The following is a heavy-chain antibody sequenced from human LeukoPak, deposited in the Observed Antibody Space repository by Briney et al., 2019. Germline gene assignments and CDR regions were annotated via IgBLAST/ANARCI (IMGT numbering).Heavy chain of an antibody. Sequence: GGSLRLSCAASGFTFSNYGMHWVRQAPGKGLEWVAVIWYDGSNKYYEDSVKGRFTISRDDSKNTLYLQMNSLRAEDTAVYYCARDLDDILTGYDYWGQGTLVTVSS. D-gene: IGHD3-9*01. J-gene: IGHJ4*02. CDR1: GFTFSNYG. CDR2: IWYDGSNK. CDR3: ARDLDDILTGYDY. V-gene: IGHV3-33*01.